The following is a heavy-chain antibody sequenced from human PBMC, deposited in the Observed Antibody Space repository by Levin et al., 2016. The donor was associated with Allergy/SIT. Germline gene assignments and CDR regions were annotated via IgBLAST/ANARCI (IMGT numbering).Heavy chain of an antibody. CDR1: GYSFTSYW. CDR3: ARLPFGGCSGGSCYSGYYYYGMDV. CDR2: IYPGDSDT. Sequence: KVSCKGSGYSFTSYWIGWVRQMPGKGLEWMGIIYPGDSDTRYSPSFQGQVTISADKSISTAYLQWSSLKASDTAMYYCARLPFGGCSGGSCYSGYYYYGMDVWGQGTTVTVSS. D-gene: IGHD2-15*01. J-gene: IGHJ6*02. V-gene: IGHV5-51*01.